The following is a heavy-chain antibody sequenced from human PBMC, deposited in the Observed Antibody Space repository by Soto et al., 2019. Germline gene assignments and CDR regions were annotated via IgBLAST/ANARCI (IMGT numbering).Heavy chain of an antibody. Sequence: QVQLQESGPGLVKPSQTLSLTCTVSGGSISSGGYYWSWIRQHPGKGLEWIGYIYYSGSTYYNPSLKRRVTLSVDTSKNQFALKLSSVTAADTAVYDCARSFGVAAAGPFDYWGQGTLVTVSS. CDR1: GGSISSGGYY. CDR2: IYYSGST. V-gene: IGHV4-31*03. D-gene: IGHD6-13*01. CDR3: ARSFGVAAAGPFDY. J-gene: IGHJ4*02.